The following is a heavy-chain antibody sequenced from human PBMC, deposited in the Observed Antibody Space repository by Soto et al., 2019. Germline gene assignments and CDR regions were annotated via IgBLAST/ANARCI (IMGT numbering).Heavy chain of an antibody. CDR2: ISYDGSNK. Sequence: PGGSLSLSCAASGFTFSSYPMHWVRQARVRLLEWVAVISYDGSNKYYADSVKGRFTISRDNSKNTLYLQMNSLRAEDTAVYYCAKDRGGAAAGTVNWFDPWGQGTLVTVSS. J-gene: IGHJ5*02. CDR1: GFTFSSYP. D-gene: IGHD6-13*01. V-gene: IGHV3-30*04. CDR3: AKDRGGAAAGTVNWFDP.